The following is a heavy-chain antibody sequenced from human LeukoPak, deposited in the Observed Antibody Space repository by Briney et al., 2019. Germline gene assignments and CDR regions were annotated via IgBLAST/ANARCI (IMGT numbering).Heavy chain of an antibody. V-gene: IGHV4-34*01. D-gene: IGHD6-13*01. CDR2: INHSGST. CDR1: GGSFSGYY. CDR3: ASLRGVAAAGTDWHYYYYMDV. J-gene: IGHJ6*03. Sequence: SETLSLTCAVYGGSFSGYYWSWIRQPPGKGLEWIGEINHSGSTNYNPSLKSRVTISVDTSKNQFSLKLSSVTAADTAVYYCASLRGVAAAGTDWHYYYYMDVWGKGTTVTVSS.